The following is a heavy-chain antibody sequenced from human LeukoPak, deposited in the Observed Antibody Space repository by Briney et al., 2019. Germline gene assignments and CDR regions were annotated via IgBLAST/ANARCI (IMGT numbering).Heavy chain of an antibody. Sequence: SVKVSCMASVPTFTSYAINWVRQAPGQGLEWMGGFIPIFGSPTYAQKFQGRVTFTTDESTSTAYVELSNLRSDDTAVFYCAGFFYDSSGAAFDIWGQGAMVAVSS. V-gene: IGHV1-69*05. D-gene: IGHD3-22*01. CDR3: AGFFYDSSGAAFDI. J-gene: IGHJ3*02. CDR1: VPTFTSYA. CDR2: FIPIFGSP.